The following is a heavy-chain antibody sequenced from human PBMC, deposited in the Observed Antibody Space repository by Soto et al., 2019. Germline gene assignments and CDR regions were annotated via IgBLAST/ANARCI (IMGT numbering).Heavy chain of an antibody. D-gene: IGHD3-10*01. Sequence: QAILKESGPTLVKPTQTLTLTCAFSGVSLTTTGVGVGWIRQPPGKALEWLAIIYWDDDKRYSPSLKSRLTITNDPPNPQVVLTMTNVASVDTATYYWATGVRGVFFVWGQGTLVTVSS. J-gene: IGHJ1*01. CDR2: IYWDDDK. V-gene: IGHV2-5*02. CDR1: GVSLTTTGVG. CDR3: ATGVRGVFFV.